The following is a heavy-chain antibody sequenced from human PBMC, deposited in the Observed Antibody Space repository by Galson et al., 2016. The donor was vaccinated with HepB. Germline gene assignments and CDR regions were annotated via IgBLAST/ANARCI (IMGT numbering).Heavy chain of an antibody. CDR2: IYYSGKT. J-gene: IGHJ3*01. CDR1: GGSISNRSYF. Sequence: SETLSLTCNVSGGSISNRSYFWAWIRQPPGKGLEWIATIYYSGKTYYSPSLHSRVTISVDTSKNQFSLILTSVSAADTAVYYCANLQVGAITKGFEVWGQGTMVTVSS. D-gene: IGHD1-26*01. V-gene: IGHV4-39*01. CDR3: ANLQVGAITKGFEV.